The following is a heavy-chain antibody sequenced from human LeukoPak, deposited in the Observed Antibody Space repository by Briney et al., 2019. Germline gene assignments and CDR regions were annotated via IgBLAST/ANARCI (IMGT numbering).Heavy chain of an antibody. J-gene: IGHJ4*02. CDR2: ISYDGSNK. CDR1: GFTFSSYG. D-gene: IGHD3-22*01. CDR3: AKDLYYYDSSGYYYGVDY. V-gene: IGHV3-30*18. Sequence: PGGSLRLSCAASGFTFSSYGMHWVRQAPGKGLEWVAVISYDGSNKYYADSVKGRFTISRDNSKNTLYLQMNSLRAEDTAVYYCAKDLYYYDSSGYYYGVDYWGQGTLVTVSS.